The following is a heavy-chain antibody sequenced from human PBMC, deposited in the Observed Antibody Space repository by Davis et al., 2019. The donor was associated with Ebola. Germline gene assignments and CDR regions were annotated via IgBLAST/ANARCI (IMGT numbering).Heavy chain of an antibody. J-gene: IGHJ6*02. V-gene: IGHV4-59*01. CDR2: IYYSGST. CDR1: GGSISSYY. Sequence: SETLSLTCTVSGGSISSYYWSWIRQPPGKGLEWSGYIYYSGSTNYNPSLKSRVTISVDTSKNQFSLKLSSVTAADTAVYYCARGGRSSSHTYYYYYYGMDVWGQGTTVTVSS. D-gene: IGHD6-13*01. CDR3: ARGGRSSSHTYYYYYYGMDV.